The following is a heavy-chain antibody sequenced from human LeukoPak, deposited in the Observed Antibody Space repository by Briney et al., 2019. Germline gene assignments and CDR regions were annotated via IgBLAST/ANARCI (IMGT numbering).Heavy chain of an antibody. CDR1: GGTFSSYA. Sequence: ASVKVSCKASGGTFSSYAISWVRQAPGQGLEWMGWISAYNGNTNYAQKLQGRVTMTTDTSTSTAYMELRSLRSDDTAVYYCARGGELRYCSGGSCYWFDPWGQGTLVTVSS. J-gene: IGHJ5*02. CDR2: ISAYNGNT. CDR3: ARGGELRYCSGGSCYWFDP. V-gene: IGHV1-18*01. D-gene: IGHD2-15*01.